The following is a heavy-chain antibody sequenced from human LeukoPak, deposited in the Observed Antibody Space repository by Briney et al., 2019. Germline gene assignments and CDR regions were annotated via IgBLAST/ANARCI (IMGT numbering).Heavy chain of an antibody. Sequence: PSETLSLTCTVSGGSISSSTYYWGWIREPPGPGLEWIGCNYYSGSTSYNASLKSRVTISADTSKNQFSLKLSSVTAADTAVYYCARPLSGSSSWHGDAFDIWGQGTMVTVSS. V-gene: IGHV4-39*01. D-gene: IGHD6-13*01. CDR1: GGSISSSTYY. CDR2: NYYSGST. CDR3: ARPLSGSSSWHGDAFDI. J-gene: IGHJ3*02.